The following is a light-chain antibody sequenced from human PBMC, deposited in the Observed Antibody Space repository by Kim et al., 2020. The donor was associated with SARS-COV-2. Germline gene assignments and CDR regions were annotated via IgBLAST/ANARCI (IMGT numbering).Light chain of an antibody. Sequence: EVVLTQSPGTLSLSPGERATLSCRASQIISTNYLAWYQQKPGQAPRLLIYAASNRATGIPDRFRGSGSGTDFTLIISRLEPEDLAVYYGQQYYESPITFGGGTKVEIK. CDR1: QIISTNY. CDR2: AAS. J-gene: IGKJ4*01. CDR3: QQYYESPIT. V-gene: IGKV3-20*01.